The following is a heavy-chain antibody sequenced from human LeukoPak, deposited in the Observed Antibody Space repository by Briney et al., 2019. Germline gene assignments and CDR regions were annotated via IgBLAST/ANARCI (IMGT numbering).Heavy chain of an antibody. CDR1: GFTFDDYA. V-gene: IGHV3-9*01. D-gene: IGHD2-15*01. Sequence: GGSLRLSCAASGFTFDDYAMHWVRQAPGKGLEWVSGISWNSGSIGYADSVKGRFTISRDNAKNSLYLQMNSLRAEDTAVYYCARARAYCSGGSCPGYFQHWGQGTLVTVSS. J-gene: IGHJ1*01. CDR3: ARARAYCSGGSCPGYFQH. CDR2: ISWNSGSI.